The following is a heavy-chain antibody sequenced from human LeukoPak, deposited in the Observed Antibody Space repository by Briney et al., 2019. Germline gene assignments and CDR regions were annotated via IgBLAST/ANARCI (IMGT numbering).Heavy chain of an antibody. Sequence: SVRVSCKASGGTFSSYAISWVRQAPGQGLEWMGGIIPIFGTAIYAQKFQGRVTMTRDTSTSTVYMELSSLRSEDTAVYYCARDQTGYYGMDVWGQGTTVTVSS. V-gene: IGHV1-69*05. D-gene: IGHD3-10*01. CDR2: IIPIFGTA. CDR3: ARDQTGYYGMDV. CDR1: GGTFSSYA. J-gene: IGHJ6*02.